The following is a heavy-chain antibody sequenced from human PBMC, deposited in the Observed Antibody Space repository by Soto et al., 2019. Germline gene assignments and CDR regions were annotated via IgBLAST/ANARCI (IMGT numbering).Heavy chain of an antibody. J-gene: IGHJ5*02. Sequence: ETLSLTCTVSGGSISSSSYYWGWIRQPPGKGLEWIGSIYCSGSTYYNPSLKSRVTISVDTSKNHFSLKLSSVTAADTAVYYCATQEVGGTYVYTFDPWGQGTLVTVSS. CDR3: ATQEVGGTYVYTFDP. V-gene: IGHV4-39*02. CDR2: IYCSGST. CDR1: GGSISSSSYY. D-gene: IGHD1-26*01.